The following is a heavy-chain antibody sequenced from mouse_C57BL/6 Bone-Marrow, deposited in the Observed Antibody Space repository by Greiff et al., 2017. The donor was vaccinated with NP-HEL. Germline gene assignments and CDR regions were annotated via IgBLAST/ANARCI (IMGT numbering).Heavy chain of an antibody. CDR2: INPGSGGT. V-gene: IGHV1-54*01. CDR1: GYAFTNYL. CDR3: ARSPFTTVVVSDY. Sequence: VQLQQSGAELVRPGTSVKVSCKASGYAFTNYLIEWVKQRPGQGLEWIGVINPGSGGTNYNEKFKGKATLTAYKSSSTAYMQLSSLTSEDSAVYFCARSPFTTVVVSDYWGQGTTLTVSS. D-gene: IGHD1-1*01. J-gene: IGHJ2*01.